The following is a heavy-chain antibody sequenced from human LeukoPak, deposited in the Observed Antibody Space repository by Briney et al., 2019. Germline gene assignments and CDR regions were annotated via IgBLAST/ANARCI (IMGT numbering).Heavy chain of an antibody. CDR2: ISYSGST. Sequence: SETLSLTCTVSGGSFSSSSYYWGWIRQPPGKGLEWIGSISYSGSTYYNPSLKSRVTISVDTSKNQFSLKLSSVTAADTAVYYCARGQSGWPYYFDYWGQGTLVTVSS. CDR3: ARGQSGWPYYFDY. J-gene: IGHJ4*02. CDR1: GGSFSSSSYY. D-gene: IGHD6-19*01. V-gene: IGHV4-39*07.